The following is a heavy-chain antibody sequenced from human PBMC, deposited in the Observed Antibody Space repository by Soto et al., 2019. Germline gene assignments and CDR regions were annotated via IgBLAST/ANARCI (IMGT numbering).Heavy chain of an antibody. D-gene: IGHD6-19*01. CDR3: ARNHPVAGKGYYFDY. Sequence: GGSLRLSCAASGFTFSSYSMNWVRPAPGRGLEWVSSISSSSSYIYYADSVKGRFTISRDNAKNSLYLQMNSLRAEDTAVYYCARNHPVAGKGYYFDYWGQGTLVTVSS. V-gene: IGHV3-21*01. CDR1: GFTFSSYS. J-gene: IGHJ4*02. CDR2: ISSSSSYI.